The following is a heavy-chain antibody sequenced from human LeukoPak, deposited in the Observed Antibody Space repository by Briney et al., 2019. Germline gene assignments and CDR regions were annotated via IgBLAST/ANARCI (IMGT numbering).Heavy chain of an antibody. CDR3: ARDSGSYFHDAFVI. J-gene: IGHJ3*02. CDR1: GYTFTGYY. CDR2: INPNSGGT. Sequence: ASVKVSCKASGYTFTGYYMHWVRQAPGQGLEYMGWINPNSGGTNYAQNFQGRVTMTGDTSISTAYMELSRLKSDDTAVYYCARDSGSYFHDAFVIWGQGTMVTVSS. D-gene: IGHD1-26*01. V-gene: IGHV1-2*02.